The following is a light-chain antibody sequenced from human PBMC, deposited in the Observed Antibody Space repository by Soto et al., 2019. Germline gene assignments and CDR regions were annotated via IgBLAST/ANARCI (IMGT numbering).Light chain of an antibody. J-gene: IGKJ2*01. CDR2: WAS. CDR1: QSVLYSSNNDNY. CDR3: HQYYSYPYT. Sequence: DIVLTQSPDSLAVSLGERAAINCKSSQSVLYSSNNDNYLAWYQQKPGQPPKLLIHWASTRESGDPDRFSGSGSGTDITRTRSSLHAEDVAVYYCHQYYSYPYTFGQGTKLEIK. V-gene: IGKV4-1*01.